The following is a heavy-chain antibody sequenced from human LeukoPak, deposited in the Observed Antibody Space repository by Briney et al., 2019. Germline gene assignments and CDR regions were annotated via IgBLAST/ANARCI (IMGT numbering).Heavy chain of an antibody. J-gene: IGHJ6*03. Sequence: PSQTLSLTCTVSGGSISSGSYYWSWIRQPAGKGLEWIGRIYTSGSTNYNPSLKSRVTISVDTSKNQFSLKLSSVTAADTAVYYCARHYYGSGSYLRYYYYYMDVWGKGTTVTISS. CDR3: ARHYYGSGSYLRYYYYYMDV. CDR1: GGSISSGSYY. D-gene: IGHD3-10*01. V-gene: IGHV4-61*02. CDR2: IYTSGST.